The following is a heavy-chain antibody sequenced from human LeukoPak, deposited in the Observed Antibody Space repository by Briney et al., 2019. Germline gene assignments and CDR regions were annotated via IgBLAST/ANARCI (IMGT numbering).Heavy chain of an antibody. CDR1: GGSISSSSYY. D-gene: IGHD6-13*01. J-gene: IGHJ5*02. CDR3: ARLGIAAALAP. Sequence: PSETLSLTCTVSGGSISSSSYYWGWIRQPPGKGLEWIGYIYYSGSTNYNPSLKSRVTISVDTSKNQFSLKLSSVTAADTAVYYCARLGIAAALAPWGQGTLVTISS. V-gene: IGHV4-61*05. CDR2: IYYSGST.